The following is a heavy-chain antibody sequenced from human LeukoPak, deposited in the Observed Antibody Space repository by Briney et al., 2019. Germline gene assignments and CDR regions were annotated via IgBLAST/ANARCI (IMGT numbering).Heavy chain of an antibody. CDR2: ITSSSSYI. CDR1: GFTFRSYS. Sequence: PGWSLRLSCAASGFTFRSYSMNWVRQAPGKGLEWVSSITSSSSYIYYADSVKGRFTISRDNAKNSLYLQMNSLRAEDTAVYYCAREITKYYDFWSGYRFDPWGQGTLVTVSS. D-gene: IGHD3-3*01. J-gene: IGHJ5*02. V-gene: IGHV3-21*01. CDR3: AREITKYYDFWSGYRFDP.